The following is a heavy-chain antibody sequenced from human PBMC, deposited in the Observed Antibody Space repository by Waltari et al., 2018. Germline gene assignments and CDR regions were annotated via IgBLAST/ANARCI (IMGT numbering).Heavy chain of an antibody. CDR3: ARGRRGCLWQLATYYYYGIDV. D-gene: IGHD6-6*01. CDR1: GGSFSGYY. Sequence: QVQLQQWGAGLLKPSETLSLTCAVYGGSFSGYYWSWIRQPPGKGLEWIGEINHSGSTNYNPSLKSRVTISVDTSKNQFSLKLSSVTAADTAVYYCARGRRGCLWQLATYYYYGIDVWGQGTTVTVSS. CDR2: INHSGST. V-gene: IGHV4-34*01. J-gene: IGHJ6*02.